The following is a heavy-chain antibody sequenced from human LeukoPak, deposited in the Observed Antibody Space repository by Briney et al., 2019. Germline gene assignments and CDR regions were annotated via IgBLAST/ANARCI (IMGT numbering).Heavy chain of an antibody. D-gene: IGHD5-18*01. Sequence: SETLSLTCTVSGGSISSSSYYWGWIRQPPGKGLEWIGSIYYSGSTYYNPSLKSRVTISVDTSKNQFSLKLGSVTAADTAVYYCARDSPYSYGYPFDYWGQGTLVTVSS. CDR3: ARDSPYSYGYPFDY. V-gene: IGHV4-39*07. J-gene: IGHJ4*02. CDR2: IYYSGST. CDR1: GGSISSSSYY.